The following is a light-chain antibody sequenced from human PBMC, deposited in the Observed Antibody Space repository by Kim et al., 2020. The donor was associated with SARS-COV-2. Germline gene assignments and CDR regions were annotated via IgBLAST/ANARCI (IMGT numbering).Light chain of an antibody. CDR2: GAS. V-gene: IGKV3-20*01. Sequence: EIVLTQSPGTLSLSPGERATLSCRTSQSVSSSYLAWYHQKPGQAPRLLIYGASSRATGIPDRFSGSGSGTIFTLTISRLEPEDFAVYYCQQYVTFGQGTKVDIK. CDR3: QQYVT. CDR1: QSVSSSY. J-gene: IGKJ1*01.